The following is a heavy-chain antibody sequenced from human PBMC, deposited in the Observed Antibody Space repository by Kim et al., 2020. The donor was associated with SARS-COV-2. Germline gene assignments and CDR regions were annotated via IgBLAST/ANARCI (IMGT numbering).Heavy chain of an antibody. V-gene: IGHV3-30*18. CDR1: GFTFSSYG. CDR3: AKDSGDYDFWSGSSDY. CDR2: ISYDGSNK. J-gene: IGHJ4*02. Sequence: GGSLRLSCAASGFTFSSYGMHWVRQAPGKGLEWVAVISYDGSNKYYADSVKGRFTISRDNSKNTLYLQMNSRRAEDTAVYYCAKDSGDYDFWSGSSDYWGQGTLVTVSS. D-gene: IGHD3-3*01.